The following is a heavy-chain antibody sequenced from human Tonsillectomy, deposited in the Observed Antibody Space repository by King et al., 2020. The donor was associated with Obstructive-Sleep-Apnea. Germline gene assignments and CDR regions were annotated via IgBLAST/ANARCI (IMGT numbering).Heavy chain of an antibody. D-gene: IGHD6-19*01. CDR1: GFTFSSYG. Sequence: QVQLVESGGGVVQPGGSLRLSCAASGFTFSSYGMHWVRQAPGKGLEWVAFIRYDGSNKYYADSVKGRFTISRDNSKNTLYLQMNSLRVEDTAVYYCAKDRGGRWLVPMDFDYWGQGTLVTVSS. V-gene: IGHV3-30*02. J-gene: IGHJ4*02. CDR3: AKDRGGRWLVPMDFDY. CDR2: IRYDGSNK.